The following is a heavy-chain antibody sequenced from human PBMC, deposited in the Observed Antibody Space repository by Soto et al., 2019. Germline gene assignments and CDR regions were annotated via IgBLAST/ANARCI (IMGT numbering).Heavy chain of an antibody. V-gene: IGHV1-18*01. CDR2: ISAYNGNT. D-gene: IGHD3-10*01. CDR1: GYTFTSYG. CDR3: ARDRNSVVRGAFDI. Sequence: ASVKVSCKASGYTFTSYGISWVRQAPGQGLEWMGWISAYNGNTNYAQKLQGRVTMTTDTSTSTAYMELRSLRSDDTAVYYCARDRNSVVRGAFDIWGQGTTVTVSS. J-gene: IGHJ3*02.